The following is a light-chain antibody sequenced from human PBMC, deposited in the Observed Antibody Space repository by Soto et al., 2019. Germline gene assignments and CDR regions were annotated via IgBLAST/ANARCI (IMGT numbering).Light chain of an antibody. CDR1: QTVAYTS. Sequence: EIVLTQSPGILSLSPGARATLSCRASQTVAYTSLAWYQQRPGQAPRLLINGTSTRATGTPYRFIGSGSGTAFTLTISRLEPEDFAVYYCQQYVTTPRTFGQGTKVE. CDR2: GTS. V-gene: IGKV3-20*01. CDR3: QQYVTTPRT. J-gene: IGKJ1*01.